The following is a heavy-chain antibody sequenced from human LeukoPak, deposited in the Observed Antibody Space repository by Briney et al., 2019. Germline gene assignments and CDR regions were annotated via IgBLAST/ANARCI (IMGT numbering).Heavy chain of an antibody. D-gene: IGHD7-27*01. CDR2: VNIKTGGT. CDR1: VYSVTVYH. Sequence: ASVTVSFTSSVYSVTVYHLHWVRHGHRQGLGWVGWVNIKTGGTKEARTFQGRGIMSRDPSINTVNMELSRLTSDDTAVYYCAREFSSKLEGLAYVTGDDAFDVWGQGTMTTAS. CDR3: AREFSSKLEGLAYVTGDDAFDV. J-gene: IGHJ3*01. V-gene: IGHV1-2*02.